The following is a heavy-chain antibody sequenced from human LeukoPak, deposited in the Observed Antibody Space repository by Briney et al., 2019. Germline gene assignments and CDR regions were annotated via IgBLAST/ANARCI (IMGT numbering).Heavy chain of an antibody. CDR1: GGSISSYY. J-gene: IGHJ4*02. CDR2: IYYSGST. CDR3: ARDGKSPIHCSGGSCYDY. D-gene: IGHD2-15*01. V-gene: IGHV4-39*07. Sequence: SETLSLTCTVSGGSISSYYWGWIRQPPGKGLEWIGSIYYSGSTYYNPSLKSRVTISVDTSKNQFSLKLSSVTAADTAVYYCARDGKSPIHCSGGSCYDYWGQGTLVTVSS.